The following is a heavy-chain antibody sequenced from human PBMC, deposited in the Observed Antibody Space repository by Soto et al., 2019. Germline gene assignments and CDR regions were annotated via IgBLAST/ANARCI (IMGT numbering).Heavy chain of an antibody. D-gene: IGHD3-22*01. CDR3: ASSGYYQTDFDY. V-gene: IGHV4-59*08. J-gene: IGHJ4*02. CDR1: GGSISSYY. CDR2: IYYSGST. Sequence: SETLSLTCTVSGGSISSYYWSWIRQPPGKGLEWIGYIYYSGSTNYNPSLKSRVTISVDTSKNQFSLKLSSVTAADTAVYYCASSGYYQTDFDYWGQGTLVTVSS.